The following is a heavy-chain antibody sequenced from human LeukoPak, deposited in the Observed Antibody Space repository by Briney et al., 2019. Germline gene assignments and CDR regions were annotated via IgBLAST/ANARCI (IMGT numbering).Heavy chain of an antibody. CDR3: ARDRCSGGSCYYYGMDV. J-gene: IGHJ6*02. V-gene: IGHV3-7*01. CDR2: IKQDGSEK. D-gene: IGHD2-15*01. CDR1: GFTFSSYW. Sequence: PGGSLRLSCAASGFTFSSYWMSWVRQAPGKGLEWVANIKQDGSEKYYVDSVKGRFTISRDNSKNTLYLQMNSLRAEDTAMYYCARDRCSGGSCYYYGMDVWGQGTTVTVSS.